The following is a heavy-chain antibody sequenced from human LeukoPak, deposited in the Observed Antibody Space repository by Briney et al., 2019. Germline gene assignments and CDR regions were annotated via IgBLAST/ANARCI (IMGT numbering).Heavy chain of an antibody. V-gene: IGHV3-21*01. Sequence: GGSLRLSCAASGFTFSSYSMNWVRQAPGKGLEWVSSISSSSSYIYYADSVKGRFTISRDNARNSLYLQMNSLRAEDTAVYYCARDREVVAATFDYWGQGTLVTVSS. CDR2: ISSSSSYI. J-gene: IGHJ4*02. CDR1: GFTFSSYS. CDR3: ARDREVVAATFDY. D-gene: IGHD2-15*01.